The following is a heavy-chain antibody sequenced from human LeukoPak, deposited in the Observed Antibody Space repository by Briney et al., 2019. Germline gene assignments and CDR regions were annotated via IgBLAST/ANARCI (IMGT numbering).Heavy chain of an antibody. CDR3: TKDVGVVMFDY. V-gene: IGHV3-30*02. Sequence: GGSLRLSCAASGFTFSAYGMHWVRQAPGKGLEWVAFIRYDGNSKYYADSVKGRITISRDNSKNMLYLQLNNLRAEDTAVYYCTKDVGVVMFDYWGQGTLVTVSS. CDR2: IRYDGNSK. D-gene: IGHD3-3*01. J-gene: IGHJ4*02. CDR1: GFTFSAYG.